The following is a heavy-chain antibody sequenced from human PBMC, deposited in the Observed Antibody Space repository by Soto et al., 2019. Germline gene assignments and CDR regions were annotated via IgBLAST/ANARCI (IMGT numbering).Heavy chain of an antibody. V-gene: IGHV1-69*08. Sequence: QVQLVQSGAEVKKPGSSVKVSCKASGGTFSSYTISWVRQAPGQGLEWMGRIIPILGIANYAQKFQGRVTITADKSTSTSDMELSSLRSEDTAVYYCARESSSYPSDYWGQGTLVTVSS. J-gene: IGHJ4*02. CDR1: GGTFSSYT. D-gene: IGHD6-13*01. CDR2: IIPILGIA. CDR3: ARESSSYPSDY.